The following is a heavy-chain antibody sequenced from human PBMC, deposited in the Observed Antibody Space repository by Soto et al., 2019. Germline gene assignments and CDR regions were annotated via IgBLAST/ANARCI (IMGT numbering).Heavy chain of an antibody. CDR2: ISGSGGST. J-gene: IGHJ4*02. CDR3: AKIPRITMVRGVFFDY. D-gene: IGHD3-10*01. Sequence: AGGSLRLSCSASGFTFSSYAMSWVRQAPGKGLEWVSAISGSGGSTYYAGSVKGRFTISRDNSKNTLYLQMNSLRAEDTAVYYCAKIPRITMVRGVFFDYWGQGTLVTVAS. V-gene: IGHV3-23*01. CDR1: GFTFSSYA.